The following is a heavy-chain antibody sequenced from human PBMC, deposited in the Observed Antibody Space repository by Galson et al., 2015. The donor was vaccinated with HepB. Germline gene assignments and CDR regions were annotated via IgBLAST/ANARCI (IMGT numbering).Heavy chain of an antibody. CDR2: ISGSGGST. CDR3: AKVVSGIFGGGWFDP. D-gene: IGHD3-3*01. V-gene: IGHV3-23*01. J-gene: IGHJ5*02. Sequence: SLRLSCAASGFTFSSYAMSWVRQAPGKGLEWVSAISGSGGSTYYADSVKGRFTISRDNSKNTLYLQMNSLRAEDTAVYYCAKVVSGIFGGGWFDPWGQGTLVTVSS. CDR1: GFTFSSYA.